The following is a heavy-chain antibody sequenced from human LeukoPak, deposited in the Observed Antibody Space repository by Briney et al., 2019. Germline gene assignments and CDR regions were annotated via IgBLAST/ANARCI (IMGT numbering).Heavy chain of an antibody. CDR1: GYTFTSYY. J-gene: IGHJ6*02. D-gene: IGHD3-10*01. V-gene: IGHV1-46*01. CDR3: ARLMVRGVSPCGMDV. CDR2: INPSGGST. Sequence: GASVKVSCKASGYTFTSYYMHWVRQAPGQGLEWMGIINPSGGSTSYAQKFKGRVTMTRHTSTSTVYMELSSLRSEDTAVYYCARLMVRGVSPCGMDVWGQGTTVTVSS.